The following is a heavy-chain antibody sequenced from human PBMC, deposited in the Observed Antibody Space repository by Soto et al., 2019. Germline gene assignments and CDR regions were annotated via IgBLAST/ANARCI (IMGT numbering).Heavy chain of an antibody. CDR1: GFSFSSYW. J-gene: IGHJ6*02. Sequence: GGSLRLSCAASGFSFSSYWKHWVRQAPGKGLVWVSQINSDGSSITYADSVKGRFTISRDNAKNTLYLQMNSLRAEDTAVYYCAKVTRDWSGPSYYYYYGMDVWGQGTTVTVSS. CDR3: AKVTRDWSGPSYYYYYGMDV. V-gene: IGHV3-74*01. CDR2: INSDGSSI. D-gene: IGHD3-3*01.